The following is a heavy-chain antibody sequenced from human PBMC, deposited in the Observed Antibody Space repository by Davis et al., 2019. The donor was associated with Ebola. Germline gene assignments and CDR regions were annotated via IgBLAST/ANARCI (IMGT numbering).Heavy chain of an antibody. J-gene: IGHJ3*01. CDR1: GYTFTNNG. V-gene: IGHV1-18*04. CDR2: ISVGNGHR. Sequence: AASVKVSCKASGYTFTNNGISWVRQAPGHGLEWMGWISVGNGHRDYAQSVQDRVTMTTDTSTSTAYMELRSLRSDDTAVYFCARGLRERYGDLQARDAFDVWGQGTMVTVSS. CDR3: ARGLRERYGDLQARDAFDV. D-gene: IGHD4-17*01.